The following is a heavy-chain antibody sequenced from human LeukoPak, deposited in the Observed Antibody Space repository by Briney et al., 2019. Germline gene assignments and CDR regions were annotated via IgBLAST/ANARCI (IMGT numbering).Heavy chain of an antibody. CDR2: IAYDGSNE. D-gene: IGHD3-3*01. Sequence: PGGSLRLSCAASGFTFSTYGMYWVRQAPGKGLDWVASIAYDGSNENYAESVKGRFTISRDNSKNTLFLQLNSLRAEDTAVYYCARPSGSVTIFGVVDYFDYWGQGSLVTVSS. J-gene: IGHJ4*02. CDR1: GFTFSTYG. V-gene: IGHV3-30*19. CDR3: ARPSGSVTIFGVVDYFDY.